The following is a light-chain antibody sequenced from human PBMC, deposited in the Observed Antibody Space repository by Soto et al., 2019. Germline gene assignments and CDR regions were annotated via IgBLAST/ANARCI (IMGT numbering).Light chain of an antibody. CDR1: SSNIGDNT. CDR3: AAWDDSLNGVL. Sequence: QSVLTQPPSASGTPGQRVTISCSGGSSNIGDNTVNWYQQLPGPAPKLLIYGNNKQPSGVPDRFSGSKSGTSASLAISGLQSDDEADYYCAAWDDSLNGVLFGGGTKVTVL. CDR2: GNN. J-gene: IGLJ2*01. V-gene: IGLV1-44*01.